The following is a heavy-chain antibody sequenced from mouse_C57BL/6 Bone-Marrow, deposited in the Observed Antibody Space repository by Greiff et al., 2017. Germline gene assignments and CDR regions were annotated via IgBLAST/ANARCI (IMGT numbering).Heavy chain of an antibody. CDR3: TRDITTVKGYYFDY. D-gene: IGHD1-1*01. Sequence: DVMLVESGEGLVKPGGSLKLSCAASGFTFSSYAMSWVRQTPEKRLEWVAYISSGGDYIYYAYTVKGRFTISRDNARNTLYLQMSSLKSEDTAMYYCTRDITTVKGYYFDYWGQGTTLTVSS. CDR1: GFTFSSYA. CDR2: ISSGGDYI. J-gene: IGHJ2*01. V-gene: IGHV5-9-1*02.